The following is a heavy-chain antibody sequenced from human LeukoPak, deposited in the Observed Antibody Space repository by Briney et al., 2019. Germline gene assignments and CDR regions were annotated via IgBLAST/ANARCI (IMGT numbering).Heavy chain of an antibody. V-gene: IGHV3-11*01. CDR2: ISSSGSTI. CDR1: GFTFSDYA. CDR3: ARDIPDIVATDTGDYFDY. D-gene: IGHD5-12*01. Sequence: GGSLRLSCAASGFTFSDYAVTWVRQAPGKGLEWVSYISSSGSTIYYADSVKGRFTISRDNAKNSLYLQMNSLRAEDTAVYYCARDIPDIVATDTGDYFDYWGQGTLVTVSS. J-gene: IGHJ4*02.